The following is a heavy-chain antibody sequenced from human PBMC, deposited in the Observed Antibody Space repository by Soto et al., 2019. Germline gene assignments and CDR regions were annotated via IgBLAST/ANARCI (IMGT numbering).Heavy chain of an antibody. CDR2: IYYNGNT. CDR1: GGSISSSSYY. Sequence: SATLSLTCTVSGGSISSSSYYWGWIRQPPGKGLEWIGSIYYNGNTYYNPSLKSRVTISVDTSKNQFSLKLSSVTAADTAVYFCARCFCAGTYCTSSSCYFDYWGQGSLVTVSS. V-gene: IGHV4-39*01. J-gene: IGHJ4*02. D-gene: IGHD2-2*01. CDR3: ARCFCAGTYCTSSSCYFDY.